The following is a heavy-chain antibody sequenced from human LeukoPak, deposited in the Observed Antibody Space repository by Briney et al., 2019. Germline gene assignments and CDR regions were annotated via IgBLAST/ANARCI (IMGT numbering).Heavy chain of an antibody. CDR1: GFTFRNYG. J-gene: IGHJ2*01. Sequence: GRSLRLSCAPSGFTFRNYGIHWVRQAPGKGLEWVAAISYDGTKKFYSDSGEGRFTISRDNSMNTLYLQINRLRAEDTALYFCARDADTTTRNWYFDLWGRGTLLTVSS. D-gene: IGHD3-16*01. V-gene: IGHV3-30*03. CDR2: ISYDGTKK. CDR3: ARDADTTTRNWYFDL.